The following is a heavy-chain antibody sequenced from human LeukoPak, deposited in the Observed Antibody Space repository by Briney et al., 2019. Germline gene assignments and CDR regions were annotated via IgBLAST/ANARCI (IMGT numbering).Heavy chain of an antibody. CDR2: KKQDGSEK. V-gene: IGHV3-7*01. D-gene: IGHD3-9*01. Sequence: GGSLSLSWAASGFTFSSNGMSWVRQAPGKGLEWVANKKQDGSEKYYVDSVKGRFTISRDNAKNSLYLQMNSLRAEDTAVYYCARGPTPYDIPNYFDYWGQGTLVTVSS. CDR3: ARGPTPYDIPNYFDY. CDR1: GFTFSSNG. J-gene: IGHJ4*02.